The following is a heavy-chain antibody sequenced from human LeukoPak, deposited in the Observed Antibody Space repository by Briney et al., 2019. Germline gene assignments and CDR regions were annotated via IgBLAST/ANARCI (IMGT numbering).Heavy chain of an antibody. CDR3: ARTAAGYYYYGMDV. J-gene: IGHJ6*02. CDR2: ISSSSSYI. CDR1: GFTFSSYS. Sequence: PGGSLRLSCAASGFTFSSYSMNWVRQAPGKGLEWVSSISSSSSYIYYADSVKGRFTISRDNAKHSLYLQMNSLRAEDTAVYYCARTAAGYYYYGMDVWGQGTTVTVSS. V-gene: IGHV3-21*01. D-gene: IGHD6-13*01.